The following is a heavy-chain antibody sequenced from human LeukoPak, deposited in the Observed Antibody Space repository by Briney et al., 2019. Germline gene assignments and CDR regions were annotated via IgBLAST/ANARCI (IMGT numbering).Heavy chain of an antibody. Sequence: PGGSLRLSCAASGFTFSSYAMSWVRQAPGKGLEWVSAISGSGGSTYYADSVKGRFTISRDNSKNTLYLQMNSLRAEDTAVYYCAKGRMDSGRLGPLDYWGQGTLVTVSS. D-gene: IGHD1-26*01. CDR1: GFTFSSYA. V-gene: IGHV3-23*01. CDR2: ISGSGGST. J-gene: IGHJ4*02. CDR3: AKGRMDSGRLGPLDY.